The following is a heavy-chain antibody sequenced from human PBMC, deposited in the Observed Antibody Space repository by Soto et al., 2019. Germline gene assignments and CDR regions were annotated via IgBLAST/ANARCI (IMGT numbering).Heavy chain of an antibody. CDR3: ARGKVVTFWTGYYYYGMDV. CDR1: GGSIISSSYY. CDR2: IYYSGST. V-gene: IGHV4-39*01. J-gene: IGHJ6*02. D-gene: IGHD3-22*01. Sequence: SATLFLTCTVSGGSIISSSYYWGWIRQPPVKGLEWIGSIYYSGSTYYNPSLKSRVTISVDTSKNQFSLKLSSVTAADTAVYYCARGKVVTFWTGYYYYGMDVWGQGTTVTVSS.